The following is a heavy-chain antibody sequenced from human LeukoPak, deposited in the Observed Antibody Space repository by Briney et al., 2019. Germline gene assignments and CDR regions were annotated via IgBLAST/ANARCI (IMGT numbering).Heavy chain of an antibody. V-gene: IGHV3-53*04. CDR3: ARGPWAAAGGSIDGLDI. CDR2: IYPGGST. CDR1: GFTLSSNY. D-gene: IGHD6-13*01. J-gene: IGHJ3*02. Sequence: GGSLRLSCAASGFTLSSNYMSWVRQAQGKGLEGVSVIYPGGSTYYADSVKGRFTISRHNSENTLDLQMNSLRVEDTAVYYCARGPWAAAGGSIDGLDIWGQGTMVTVSS.